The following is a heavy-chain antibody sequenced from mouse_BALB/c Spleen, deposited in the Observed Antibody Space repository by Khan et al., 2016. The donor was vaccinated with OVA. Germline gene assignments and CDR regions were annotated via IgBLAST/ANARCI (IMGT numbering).Heavy chain of an antibody. V-gene: IGHV1-4*01. Sequence: QVQLKESGAELARLRASVKTSSKAPGYTFTSYTIHWIKLRLGQGLEWIGYINPSNGYTNYNQKFKDKATLTADKSSTTAYMQLSSLTSADSAVYTCVRDRAYYGNDGWFAYWGQGTLVTVSA. CDR1: GYTFTSYT. CDR3: VRDRAYYGNDGWFAY. D-gene: IGHD2-14*01. J-gene: IGHJ3*01. CDR2: INPSNGYT.